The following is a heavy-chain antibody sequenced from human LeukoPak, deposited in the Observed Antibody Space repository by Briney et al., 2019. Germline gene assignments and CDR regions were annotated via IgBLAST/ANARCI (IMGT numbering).Heavy chain of an antibody. CDR1: GGSFSGYY. Sequence: SETLSLTCAVYGGSFSGYYWSWIRQPPGKGLEWIGEINHSGSTNYNPSLKSRVTISVDTSKNQFSLKLSSVTAADTAVYYCARRSYHYDFWSGYYGRYMDVWGKGTTVTVSS. D-gene: IGHD3-3*01. V-gene: IGHV4-34*01. CDR2: INHSGST. J-gene: IGHJ6*03. CDR3: ARRSYHYDFWSGYYGRYMDV.